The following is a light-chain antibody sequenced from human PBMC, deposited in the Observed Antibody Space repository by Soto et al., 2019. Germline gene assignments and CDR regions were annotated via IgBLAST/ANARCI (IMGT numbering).Light chain of an antibody. Sequence: EIVLTQSPGTLSLSPGERATLSCRASQTVRSNYIAWYQQKPGQAPRLLIYGASSRDTSIPDRFSGSGSGTDFSLTISRLEAEDSAVYHCQQYGGSPITFGQGTRLEIK. CDR2: GAS. CDR1: QTVRSNY. CDR3: QQYGGSPIT. V-gene: IGKV3-20*01. J-gene: IGKJ5*01.